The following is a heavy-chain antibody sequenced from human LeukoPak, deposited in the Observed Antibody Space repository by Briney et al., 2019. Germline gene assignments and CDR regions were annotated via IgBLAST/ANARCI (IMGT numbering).Heavy chain of an antibody. D-gene: IGHD2-15*01. CDR1: GYSFTSYW. CDR3: ARNSVRYCSGGSCFSGFGP. CDR2: IYPGDSNA. V-gene: IGHV5-51*01. Sequence: GESLKISCKGSGYSFTSYWIGWVRQPPGKGLEWMGIIYPGDSNAKYSPSFQGQVTISADKSITTAYLQWSGLKASDTAIYYCARNSVRYCSGGSCFSGFGPWGQGTLVTVSS. J-gene: IGHJ5*02.